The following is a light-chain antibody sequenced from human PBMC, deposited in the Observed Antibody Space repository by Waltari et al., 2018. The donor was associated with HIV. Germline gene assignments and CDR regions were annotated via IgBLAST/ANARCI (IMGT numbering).Light chain of an antibody. CDR3: MQALQTPLT. Sequence: DIVMTQSPLSLPVTPGEPASISCTSSQSLLHSNGYNYLDWYLQKPGQSPQLLIYLGSNRGSGVPDRFSGSGAGTDFTLKISRVEAEDVGVYYCMQALQTPLTFGQGTKLEIK. CDR2: LGS. J-gene: IGKJ2*01. CDR1: QSLLHSNGYNY. V-gene: IGKV2-28*01.